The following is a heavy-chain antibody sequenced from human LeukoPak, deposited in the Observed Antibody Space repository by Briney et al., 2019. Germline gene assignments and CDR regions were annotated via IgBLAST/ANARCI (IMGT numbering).Heavy chain of an antibody. Sequence: ASVKVSCKASGYTFTGYYMHWVRQAPGQGLEWMGWINPNSGGINYAQKFQGWVTMTRDTSISTAYMELSRLRSDDTAVYYCARGGWQLVQRDAFDIWGQGTMVTVSS. CDR3: ARGGWQLVQRDAFDI. J-gene: IGHJ3*02. D-gene: IGHD6-13*01. CDR2: INPNSGGI. V-gene: IGHV1-2*04. CDR1: GYTFTGYY.